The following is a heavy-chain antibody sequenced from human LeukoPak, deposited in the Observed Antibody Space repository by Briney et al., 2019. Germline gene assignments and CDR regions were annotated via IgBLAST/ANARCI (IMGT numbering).Heavy chain of an antibody. CDR1: GFPFSTYA. CDR2: ISWNSGSI. J-gene: IGHJ4*02. V-gene: IGHV3-9*03. D-gene: IGHD3-10*01. CDR3: AKDRSDGSGSYFNYFDY. Sequence: PGGSLRLSCAASGFPFSTYAMHWVRQAPGKGLEWVSGISWNSGSIGYADSVKGRFTISRDNAKNSLYLQMNSLRAEDMALYYCAKDRSDGSGSYFNYFDYWGQGTLVTVSS.